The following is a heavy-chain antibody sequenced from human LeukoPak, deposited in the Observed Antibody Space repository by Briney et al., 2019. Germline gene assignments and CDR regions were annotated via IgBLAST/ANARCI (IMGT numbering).Heavy chain of an antibody. V-gene: IGHV3-23*01. J-gene: IGHJ5*02. D-gene: IGHD3-9*01. CDR3: AKGKAGCLVDLFDP. Sequence: GGSLRLSCAASGFTFSSYAMMWVRQAPGKGLEWVSTIVASYEGTFYADSVKGRFTISRENSKGTLSLQMNSLRADDTAVYYCAKGKAGCLVDLFDPWGQGTLVTVSS. CDR2: IVASYEGT. CDR1: GFTFSSYA.